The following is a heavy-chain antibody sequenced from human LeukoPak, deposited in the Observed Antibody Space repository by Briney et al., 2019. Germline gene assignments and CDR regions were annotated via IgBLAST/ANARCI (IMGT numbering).Heavy chain of an antibody. CDR2: IYYSKNT. Sequence: SETLTLTCTVSGGSISSSSAYWGWIRQSPGKGLEWTGSIYYSKNTYYNPSLKSRVTISADTSKNQFSLTLGSVSATDTAVYYCVSPRGFSYGYFDYWGQGTLDSVSS. J-gene: IGHJ4*03. V-gene: IGHV4-39*01. D-gene: IGHD5-18*01. CDR1: GGSISSSSAY. CDR3: VSPRGFSYGYFDY.